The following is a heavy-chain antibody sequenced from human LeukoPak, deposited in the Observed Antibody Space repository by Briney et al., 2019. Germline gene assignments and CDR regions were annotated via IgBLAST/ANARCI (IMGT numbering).Heavy chain of an antibody. CDR2: IYTSGST. V-gene: IGHV4-61*02. D-gene: IGHD3-3*01. Sequence: PSQTLSLTCTVSGGSISSGSYYWSWIRQPAGKGLEWIGRIYTSGSTNYNPSLKSRFTISVDTSKHQFSLKLSSVTAADTAVYYCARGWSNYDFWSGFDYWGQGTLVTVSS. J-gene: IGHJ4*02. CDR1: GGSISSGSYY. CDR3: ARGWSNYDFWSGFDY.